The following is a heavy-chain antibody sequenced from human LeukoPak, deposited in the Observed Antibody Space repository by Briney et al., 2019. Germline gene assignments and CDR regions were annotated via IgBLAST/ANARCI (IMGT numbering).Heavy chain of an antibody. D-gene: IGHD3-9*01. Sequence: PGGSLRLSCAASGFTFSSCAMSWVRQAPGKGLGWVSAISGSGGSTHYAGPVKGLFTISRDNSKTTLYLQMNSLSADDTAVYYCTSQTGHFIDLWGRGTLVTVSS. CDR3: TSQTGHFIDL. CDR1: GFTFSSCA. J-gene: IGHJ2*01. CDR2: ISGSGGST. V-gene: IGHV3-23*01.